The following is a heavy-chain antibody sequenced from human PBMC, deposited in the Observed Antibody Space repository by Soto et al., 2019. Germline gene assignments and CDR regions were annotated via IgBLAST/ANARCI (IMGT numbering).Heavy chain of an antibody. D-gene: IGHD2-15*01. CDR1: AFTFGSYC. J-gene: IGHJ4*02. Sequence: PGGSLRPSCPASAFTFGSYCTHWVRPAPGKGLVWVSRINSDGSTKCYADSVKGRFTISRDNAKNTLDLQMNSLRVEDTAVYYCARDLTGSGTYWGQGTLVTVSS. CDR3: ARDLTGSGTY. CDR2: INSDGSTK. V-gene: IGHV3-74*01.